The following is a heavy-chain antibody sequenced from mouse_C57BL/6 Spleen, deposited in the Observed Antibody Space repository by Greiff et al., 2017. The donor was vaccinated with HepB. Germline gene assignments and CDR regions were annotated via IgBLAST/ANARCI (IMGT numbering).Heavy chain of an antibody. CDR3: ARRGLYYDYDGYFDV. D-gene: IGHD2-4*01. CDR1: GYTFTSYW. Sequence: QVHVKQPGAELVKPGASVKLSCKASGYTFTSYWMQWVKQRPGQGLEWIGEIDPSDSYTNYNQKFKGKATLTVDTSSSTAYMQLSSLTSEDSAVYYCARRGLYYDYDGYFDVWGTGTTVTVSS. J-gene: IGHJ1*03. V-gene: IGHV1-50*01. CDR2: IDPSDSYT.